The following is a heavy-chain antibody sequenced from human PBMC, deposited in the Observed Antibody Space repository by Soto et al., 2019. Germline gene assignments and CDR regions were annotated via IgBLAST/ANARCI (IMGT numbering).Heavy chain of an antibody. CDR3: ARDYYESSGYYPRFDY. Sequence: PGGSLRLSCVASGFTFSSYGMHWVRQAPGKGLEWVAVISYDGSKKYYADSVKGRFTISRDNAKNSLYLQMNSLRAEDTAVYYCARDYYESSGYYPRFDYWGQGTLVTVSS. CDR2: ISYDGSKK. J-gene: IGHJ4*02. D-gene: IGHD3-22*01. CDR1: GFTFSSYG. V-gene: IGHV3-30*03.